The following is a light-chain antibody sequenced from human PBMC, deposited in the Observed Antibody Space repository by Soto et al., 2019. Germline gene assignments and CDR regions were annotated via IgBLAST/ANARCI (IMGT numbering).Light chain of an antibody. CDR1: SGHSSYA. CDR3: KTWGTGIRV. J-gene: IGLJ2*01. CDR2: LNSDGSH. Sequence: QSVLTQSPSASASLGASVKLTCTLSSGHSSYAIAWHQQQPEKGPRYLMKLNSDGSHSKGDGIPDRFSGSSSGAERYLTISSPQSEDEADYYCKTWGTGIRVFGGGTKLTVL. V-gene: IGLV4-69*01.